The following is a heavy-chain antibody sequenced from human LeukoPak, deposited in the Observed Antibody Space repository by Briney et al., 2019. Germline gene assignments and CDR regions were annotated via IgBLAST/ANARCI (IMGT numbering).Heavy chain of an antibody. Sequence: ASVKVSCKASGYSFTGYYMHWVRQAPGQGLEWMGWINPNSGGTNYAQKFQGRVTMTRDTSISTAYMELSRLRSDDTAVYYCARGPPSYYYDSSGSAFDIWGQGTMVTVSS. CDR2: INPNSGGT. V-gene: IGHV1-2*02. CDR1: GYSFTGYY. CDR3: ARGPPSYYYDSSGSAFDI. J-gene: IGHJ3*02. D-gene: IGHD3-22*01.